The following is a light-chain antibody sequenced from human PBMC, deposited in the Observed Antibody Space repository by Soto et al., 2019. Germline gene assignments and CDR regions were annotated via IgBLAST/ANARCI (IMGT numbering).Light chain of an antibody. CDR3: QQYDNLPIT. J-gene: IGKJ5*01. V-gene: IGKV1-33*01. CDR2: DAS. CDR1: QDISNY. Sequence: DIQMTQSPSTLSASVLDIFTIACRASQDISNYLNWYQQKPGKAPKLLIYDASNLETGVPSRFSGSGSGTDFTFTISSLQPEDIATYYCQQYDNLPITFGQGTRLEIK.